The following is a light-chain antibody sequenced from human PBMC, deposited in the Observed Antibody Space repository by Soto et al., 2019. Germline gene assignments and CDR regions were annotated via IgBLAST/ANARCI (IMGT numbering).Light chain of an antibody. CDR1: SSDVGAYNY. CDR2: EVS. CDR3: SSYTSSSTVV. J-gene: IGLJ2*01. Sequence: QSALTQPRSVSGSPGQSLSISCTGTSSDVGAYNYVSWYQQHPGKAPKLMIYEVSNRPSGVSNRFSGSKSGNTASLTISGLLAEDEADYYCSSYTSSSTVVFGGGTKLTVL. V-gene: IGLV2-14*01.